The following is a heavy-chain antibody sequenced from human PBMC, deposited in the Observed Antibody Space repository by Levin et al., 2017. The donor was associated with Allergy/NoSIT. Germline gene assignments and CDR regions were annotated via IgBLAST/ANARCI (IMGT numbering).Heavy chain of an antibody. D-gene: IGHD2-2*01. CDR3: ARDKDILVVPAAADL. CDR1: GYTFTGDY. Sequence: PSASVKVSCKASGYTFTGDYIHWVRQAPGHGLEWMGWLNPKSGGTNYAQRFRGRVTMTRDTSISTAYMELSRLTSDDTAVYYCARDKDILVVPAAADLWGQGTLVIVSS. J-gene: IGHJ5*02. V-gene: IGHV1-2*02. CDR2: LNPKSGGT.